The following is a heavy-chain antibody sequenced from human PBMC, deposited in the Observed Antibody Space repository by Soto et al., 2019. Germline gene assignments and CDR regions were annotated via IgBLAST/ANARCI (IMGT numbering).Heavy chain of an antibody. CDR3: ARELLFYDSDGFSWDDAFDI. D-gene: IGHD3-22*01. CDR2: IYQSGST. V-gene: IGHV4-30-2*01. Sequence: QMHLQESGSGLVKPSQTLSLTCAVSGGSLSSSAYSWSWIRQPPGKVLEWIGFIYQSGSTYYNPSIKSRVTMSLDRPKNQFSLKLSSVTAADTAVYYCARELLFYDSDGFSWDDAFDIWGQGTMVTVSS. CDR1: GGSLSSSAYS. J-gene: IGHJ3*02.